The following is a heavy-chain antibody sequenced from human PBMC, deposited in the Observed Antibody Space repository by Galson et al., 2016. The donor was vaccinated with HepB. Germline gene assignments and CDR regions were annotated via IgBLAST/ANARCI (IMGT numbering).Heavy chain of an antibody. D-gene: IGHD3-10*01. CDR1: GGSISSGGYY. CDR3: ARGVPNCYGSGSPFDY. CDR2: IYYSGST. J-gene: IGHJ4*02. Sequence: TLSLTCTVSGGSISSGGYYWSWIRQHPGKGLEWIGYIYYSGSTYYNPSLKSRVTISVDMSKNQFSLKLSSVTAADTAVYYCARGVPNCYGSGSPFDYWGQGTLVTVSS. V-gene: IGHV4-31*03.